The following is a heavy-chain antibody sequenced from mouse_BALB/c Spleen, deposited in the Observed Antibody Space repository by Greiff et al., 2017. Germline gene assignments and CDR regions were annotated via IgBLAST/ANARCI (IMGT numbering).Heavy chain of an antibody. CDR1: GYSFTAYS. J-gene: IGHJ3*01. CDR3: GREREGYPWVAY. Sequence: VQLQQSRPELVKPGASVKISCKASGYSFTAYSMNRVKQRHGKSLEWIGRLNPYNGDTFYNQKFKGKATLTVDKSSRTAHMELLRLTSEYSVVYYCGREREGYPWVAYWGQGTLVTVSA. V-gene: IGHV1-37*01. D-gene: IGHD2-3*01. CDR2: LNPYNGDT.